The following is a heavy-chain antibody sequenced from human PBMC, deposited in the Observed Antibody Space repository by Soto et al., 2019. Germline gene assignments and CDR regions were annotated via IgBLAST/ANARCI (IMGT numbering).Heavy chain of an antibody. CDR2: IYYSGST. CDR3: ARHGTLLIDY. Sequence: TSETLSLTCTVSGGSISSSSYYWGWIRRPPGKGLEWIGSIYYSGSTYYNPSLKSRVTISVDTSKNHFSLKLSSVTAADTAVYYCARHGTLLIDYWGQGTLVTVSS. CDR1: GGSISSSSYY. J-gene: IGHJ4*02. V-gene: IGHV4-39*01. D-gene: IGHD1-26*01.